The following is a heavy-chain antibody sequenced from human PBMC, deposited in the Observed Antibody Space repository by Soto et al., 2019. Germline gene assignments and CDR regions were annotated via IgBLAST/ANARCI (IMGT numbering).Heavy chain of an antibody. J-gene: IGHJ4*02. CDR3: ARRDGGSDY. Sequence: PGGSLRLSCAASGFTFSSYAMHWVRQAPGKGLEWVAVISYDGSNKYYADSVKGRFTISRDNSKNTLYLQMNSLRAEDTAVYYCARRDGGSDYWGQGT. CDR2: ISYDGSNK. V-gene: IGHV3-30-3*01. D-gene: IGHD2-15*01. CDR1: GFTFSSYA.